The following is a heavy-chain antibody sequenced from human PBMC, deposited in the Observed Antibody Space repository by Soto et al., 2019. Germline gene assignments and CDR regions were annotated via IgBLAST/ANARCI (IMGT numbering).Heavy chain of an antibody. CDR2: ISYDGSNK. CDR3: AKDLRFLAPGLFDY. D-gene: IGHD3-3*01. J-gene: IGHJ4*02. V-gene: IGHV3-30*18. Sequence: GGSLRLSCAASGFTFSSYGMHWVRQAPGKGLEWVAVISYDGSNKYYADSVKGRFTISRDNSKNTLYLQMNSLRAEDTAVYYCAKDLRFLAPGLFDYWGQGTLVTVSS. CDR1: GFTFSSYG.